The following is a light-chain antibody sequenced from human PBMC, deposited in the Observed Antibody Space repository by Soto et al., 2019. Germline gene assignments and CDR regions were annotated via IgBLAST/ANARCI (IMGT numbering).Light chain of an antibody. CDR1: QSVSSSY. J-gene: IGKJ5*01. V-gene: IGKV3-20*01. CDR2: DAS. CDR3: QKYGSSPIN. Sequence: ELVLTQSPVTISLYSVAIAKLSGTSSQSVSSSYLAWYQQKPGQAPRLLIYDASSRATGIPDRFSGSGSGTDFTLTISRLEPEDFAVYYCQKYGSSPINCGKGQRRAIK.